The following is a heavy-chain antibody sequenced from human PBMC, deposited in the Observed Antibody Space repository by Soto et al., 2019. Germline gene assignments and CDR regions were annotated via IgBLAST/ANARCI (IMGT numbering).Heavy chain of an antibody. CDR1: GGSISSYY. D-gene: IGHD4-17*01. J-gene: IGHJ4*02. V-gene: IGHV4-59*01. CDR2: IYYSGST. CDR3: ARDYGDYVRYFDY. Sequence: PSETLSLTCTVSGGSISSYYWSWIRQPPGKGLEWIGYIYYSGSTNYNPSLKSRVTISVDTSKNQFSLKLSSVTAADTAVYYCARDYGDYVRYFDYWGQGTLVTVSS.